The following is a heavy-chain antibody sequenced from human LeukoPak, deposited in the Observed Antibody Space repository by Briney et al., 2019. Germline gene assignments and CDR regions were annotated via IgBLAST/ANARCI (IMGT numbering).Heavy chain of an antibody. J-gene: IGHJ5*01. Sequence: QPGGSLRLSCAASGFTFSRYWMNWVRQAPGKGLEWVANIKQDGNEKNYVDSVKGRFSISRDNAKNSLYLQMDSLRAEDAAVYYCAKEGAYPIITYDSWGQGALVTVSS. CDR3: AKEGAYPIITYDS. CDR2: IKQDGNEK. V-gene: IGHV3-7*01. CDR1: GFTFSRYW. D-gene: IGHD3-10*01.